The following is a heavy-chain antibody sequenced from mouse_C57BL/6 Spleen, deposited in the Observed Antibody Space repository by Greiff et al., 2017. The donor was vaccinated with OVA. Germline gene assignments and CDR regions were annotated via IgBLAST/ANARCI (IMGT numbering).Heavy chain of an antibody. CDR2: IYPGSGNT. CDR1: GYTFTSYW. CDR3: ARGYDGYYWYFDV. J-gene: IGHJ1*03. V-gene: IGHV1-55*01. D-gene: IGHD2-3*01. Sequence: QVQLKQPGAELVKPGASVKMSCKASGYTFTSYWITWVKQRPGQGLEWIGDIYPGSGNTNYNEKFKSKATLTVDTSSSTAYMQLSSLTSEDSAVYYCARGYDGYYWYFDVWGTGTTVTVSS.